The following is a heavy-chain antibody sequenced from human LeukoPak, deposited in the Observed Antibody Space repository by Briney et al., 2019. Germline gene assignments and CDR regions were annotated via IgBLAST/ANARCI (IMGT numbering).Heavy chain of an antibody. Sequence: SVKVSCKASGGTFSSYAISWVRQAPGQGLEWMGRIIPILGIANYAQTFQGRVTITADKSTSTAYMELSSLRSEDTAVYYCARDSPPLLWFGSGSGDYWGQGTLVTVSS. D-gene: IGHD3-10*01. V-gene: IGHV1-69*04. J-gene: IGHJ4*02. CDR1: GGTFSSYA. CDR2: IIPILGIA. CDR3: ARDSPPLLWFGSGSGDY.